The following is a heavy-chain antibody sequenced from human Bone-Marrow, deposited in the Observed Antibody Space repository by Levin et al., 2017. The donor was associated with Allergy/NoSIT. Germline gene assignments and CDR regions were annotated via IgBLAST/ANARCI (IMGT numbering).Heavy chain of an antibody. D-gene: IGHD2-15*01. Sequence: SETLSLTCTVSGGSISSYYWSWIRQPPGKGLEWFGYIYYSGSTNYNPSLKSRVTISVDTSKNQFSLQLSSVTAADTAVYYCARTGGHYYFDYWGKGTLVTVSA. CDR1: GGSISSYY. J-gene: IGHJ4*02. V-gene: IGHV4-59*01. CDR3: ARTGGHYYFDY. CDR2: IYYSGST.